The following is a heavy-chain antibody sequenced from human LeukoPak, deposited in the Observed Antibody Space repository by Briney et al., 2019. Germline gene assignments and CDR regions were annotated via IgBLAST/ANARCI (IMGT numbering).Heavy chain of an antibody. Sequence: ASVKVSCKASGYTFTAYYMHWVRQAPGQGLEWMGWINANSGATNYEQKFQGRVSMARDTSITTAYMELSRLTSDDTAVYYCARDYGGYDLGYWGQGTLVTVSS. CDR1: GYTFTAYY. J-gene: IGHJ4*02. CDR2: INANSGAT. D-gene: IGHD5-12*01. V-gene: IGHV1-2*02. CDR3: ARDYGGYDLGY.